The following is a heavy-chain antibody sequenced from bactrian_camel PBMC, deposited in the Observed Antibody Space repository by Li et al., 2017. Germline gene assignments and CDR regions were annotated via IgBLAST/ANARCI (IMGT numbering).Heavy chain of an antibody. Sequence: HVQLVESGGGSVQAGGSLRLSCASSGYTSGGSCMGWWRQPPGEDRKLVAVIDPDGTTAYVDSVKGRFNVSKDSTGDTLYLQMNNLRPEDTAVYYCAAEIRGCDWVPIWGQGTQVTVS. CDR2: IDPDGTT. CDR3: AAEIRGCDWVPI. V-gene: IGHV3S55*01. CDR1: GYTSGGSC. J-gene: IGHJ4*01. D-gene: IGHD3*01.